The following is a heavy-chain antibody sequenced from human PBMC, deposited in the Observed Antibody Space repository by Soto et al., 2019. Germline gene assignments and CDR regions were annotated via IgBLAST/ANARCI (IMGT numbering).Heavy chain of an antibody. CDR2: IYHSGST. CDR1: GGSISSSNW. Sequence: XETLSLTCSVSGGSISSSNWWSWVRQPPGKGLEWIGEIYHSGSTNYNPSLKSRVTISVDKSKNQFSLKLSSVTAADTAVYYCAAWGNYYDSSGPPFEYWGPGTLVTVSS. D-gene: IGHD3-22*01. J-gene: IGHJ4*02. V-gene: IGHV4-4*02. CDR3: AAWGNYYDSSGPPFEY.